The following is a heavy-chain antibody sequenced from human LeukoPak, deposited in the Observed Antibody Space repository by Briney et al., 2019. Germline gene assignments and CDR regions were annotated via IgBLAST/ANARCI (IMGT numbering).Heavy chain of an antibody. Sequence: PSETLSLTCTVSGGSITVPSYFWGWIRQPPGKGLEYIGSIYYSGSTYYTPSLKSRVTISVDTSRNQFSLNLSSVTAADTAIYYCARDAGRVRYSNSDLNWFDPWGQGTLVTVSS. J-gene: IGHJ5*02. CDR3: ARDAGRVRYSNSDLNWFDP. CDR1: GGSITVPSYF. D-gene: IGHD6-6*01. CDR2: IYYSGST. V-gene: IGHV4-39*07.